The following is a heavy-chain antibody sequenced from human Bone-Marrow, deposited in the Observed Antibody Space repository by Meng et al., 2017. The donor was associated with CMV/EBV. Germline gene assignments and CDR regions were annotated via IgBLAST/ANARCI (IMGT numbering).Heavy chain of an antibody. Sequence: SETLSLTCTVSGGSISSSSYYWGWIRQPPGKGLEWIGSIYYSGSTYYNPSLKSRVTISVDTSKNQFSLKLSSVTAADTAVYYCARVGRDYDFWSGPLGWFDPWGQGPLVTVSS. V-gene: IGHV4-39*01. CDR2: IYYSGST. CDR3: ARVGRDYDFWSGPLGWFDP. CDR1: GGSISSSSYY. D-gene: IGHD3-3*01. J-gene: IGHJ5*02.